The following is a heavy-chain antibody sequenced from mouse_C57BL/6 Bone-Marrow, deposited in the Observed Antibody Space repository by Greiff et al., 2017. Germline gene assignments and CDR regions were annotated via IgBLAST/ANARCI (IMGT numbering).Heavy chain of an antibody. J-gene: IGHJ4*01. D-gene: IGHD3-2*02. CDR1: GYTFTDYY. Sequence: EVQLQQSGPELVKPGASVKISCKASGYTFTDYYMNWVKQSHGKSLEWIGDINPNNGGTSYNQKFKGKATLTVDKSSSTAYMELRSLTSEDSAVYYCARRGSSGSYAVDYWGQGTSVTVSS. CDR3: ARRGSSGSYAVDY. CDR2: INPNNGGT. V-gene: IGHV1-26*01.